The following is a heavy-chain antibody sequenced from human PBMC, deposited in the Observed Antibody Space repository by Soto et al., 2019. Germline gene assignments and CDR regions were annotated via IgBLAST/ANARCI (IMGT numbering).Heavy chain of an antibody. CDR1: GFTFSSYA. J-gene: IGHJ4*02. CDR3: ARVGDYIWGSYRFDY. CDR2: ISYDGSNK. D-gene: IGHD3-16*02. V-gene: IGHV3-30-3*01. Sequence: GGSLRLSCAASGFTFSSYAMHWVRQAPGKGLEWVAVISYDGSNKYYADSVKGRFTISRDNSKNTLYLQMNSLRAEDTAVYYCARVGDYIWGSYRFDYWGQGTLVTVSS.